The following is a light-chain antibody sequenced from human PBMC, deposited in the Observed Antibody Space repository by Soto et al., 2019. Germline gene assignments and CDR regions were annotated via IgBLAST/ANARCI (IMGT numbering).Light chain of an antibody. V-gene: IGKV3-20*01. CDR2: GAS. CDR1: QSVSSTY. J-gene: IGKJ1*01. Sequence: IVLAQSPGTLSLSPGERATLSCRASQSVSSTYLAWYQQQPGQAPRLLIYGASSRATGIPDRFSGSGSGTEFTLTISRLEPEDFEVYYCQQFGSSPRTFGQGTKVDIK. CDR3: QQFGSSPRT.